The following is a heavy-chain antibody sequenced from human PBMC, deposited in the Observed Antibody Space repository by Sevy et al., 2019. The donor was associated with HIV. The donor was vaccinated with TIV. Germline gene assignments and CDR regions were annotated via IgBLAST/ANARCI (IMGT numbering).Heavy chain of an antibody. Sequence: GGSLRLSCAVSGFTFSTSAMAWVRQAPGRGLEWVAFISESGSSTYYADSVKGRFTISRDNSNNTRNLQMNSLRAEDTAIFYCAKYPYGNIWGTHRYLDYWGQGTLVTVSS. CDR2: ISESGSST. J-gene: IGHJ4*02. V-gene: IGHV3-23*01. CDR3: AKYPYGNIWGTHRYLDY. D-gene: IGHD3-16*02. CDR1: GFTFSTSA.